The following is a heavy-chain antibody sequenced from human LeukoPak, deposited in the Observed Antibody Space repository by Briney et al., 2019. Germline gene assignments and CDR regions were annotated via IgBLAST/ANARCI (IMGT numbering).Heavy chain of an antibody. CDR1: GFTFSSYG. Sequence: GGSLRLSCAASGFTFSSYGMHWVRQAPGKGLEWVAFIRYDGSNKYYADSVKDRFTISRDNSKNTLYLQMYSLRAEDTAVYYCARANSSYYFDYWGQGTLVTVSS. J-gene: IGHJ4*02. CDR3: ARANSSYYFDY. CDR2: IRYDGSNK. V-gene: IGHV3-30*02. D-gene: IGHD2/OR15-2a*01.